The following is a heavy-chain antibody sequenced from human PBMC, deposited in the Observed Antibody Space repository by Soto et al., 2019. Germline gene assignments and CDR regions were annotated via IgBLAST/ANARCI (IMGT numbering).Heavy chain of an antibody. D-gene: IGHD3-10*01. V-gene: IGHV1-2*04. CDR2: INPNSGGT. CDR1: GYTFTGYH. CDR3: ARSPGAIYGSGSYFDWPAQEYYYCGMDV. Sequence: ASVKVSCKASGYTFTGYHMHWVRQAPGQGLEWMGWINPNSGGTNYAQKFQGWVTMTRDTSISTAYMELSRLRSDDTAVYYCARSPGAIYGSGSYFDWPAQEYYYCGMDVWGQGTTVTVSS. J-gene: IGHJ6*02.